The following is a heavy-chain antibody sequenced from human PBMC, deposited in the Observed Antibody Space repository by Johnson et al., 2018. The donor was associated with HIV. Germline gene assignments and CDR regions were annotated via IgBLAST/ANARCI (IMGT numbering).Heavy chain of an antibody. D-gene: IGHD1-14*01. CDR2: IYSGGST. J-gene: IGHJ3*02. V-gene: IGHV3-66*02. Sequence: VQLVESGGGLVQPGGSLRLSCAASGFTVSSNYMSWVRQAPGKGLEWVSVIYSGGSTFYADSVKGRFTISRDNSKNTLYLQMNSLRAEDTALYYCAKENLSGAFDIWGQGTMVTVSS. CDR3: AKENLSGAFDI. CDR1: GFTVSSNY.